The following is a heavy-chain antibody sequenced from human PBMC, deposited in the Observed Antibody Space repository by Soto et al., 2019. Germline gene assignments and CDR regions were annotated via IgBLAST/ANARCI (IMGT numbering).Heavy chain of an antibody. CDR2: INPNSGGT. CDR3: ARDHYDFWSGYSNWFDP. J-gene: IGHJ5*02. Sequence: ASVKVSCKASGYTFTGYYMQWVRQAPGQGLEWMGWINPNSGGTNYAQKFQGRVTMTRDTSISTAYMELSRLRSDDTAVYYCARDHYDFWSGYSNWFDPWGQGTLVTVYS. V-gene: IGHV1-2*02. CDR1: GYTFTGYY. D-gene: IGHD3-3*01.